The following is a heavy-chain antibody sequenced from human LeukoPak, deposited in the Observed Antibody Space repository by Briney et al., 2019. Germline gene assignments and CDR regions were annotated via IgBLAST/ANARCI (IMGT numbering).Heavy chain of an antibody. V-gene: IGHV3-30*01. D-gene: IGHD3-3*01. CDR1: GFTFSSYA. CDR2: ISYDGSNK. Sequence: GGSLRLSCAASGFTFSSYATHWVRQAPGKGLEWVAVISYDGSNKYYADSVKGRFTISRDNSKNTLYLQMNSLRAEDTAVYYCARSPPPLEWLFGLDYYYYMDVWGKGTTVTVSS. J-gene: IGHJ6*03. CDR3: ARSPPPLEWLFGLDYYYYMDV.